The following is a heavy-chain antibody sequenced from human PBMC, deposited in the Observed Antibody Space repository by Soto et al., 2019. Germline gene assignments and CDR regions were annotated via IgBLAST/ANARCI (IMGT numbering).Heavy chain of an antibody. CDR1: GGTFSSYA. CDR3: ARGLKGKRELLRPDVNYYYGMDV. D-gene: IGHD1-26*01. V-gene: IGHV1-69*13. CDR2: IIPIFGTA. Sequence: SVKVSCKASGGTFSSYAISWVRQAPGQGLEWMGGIIPIFGTANYAQKFQGRVTITADESTSTAYMELSSLRSEDTAVYYCARGLKGKRELLRPDVNYYYGMDVWG. J-gene: IGHJ6*02.